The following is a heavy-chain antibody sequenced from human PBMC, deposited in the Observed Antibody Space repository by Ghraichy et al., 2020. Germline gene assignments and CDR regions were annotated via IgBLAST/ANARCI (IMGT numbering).Heavy chain of an antibody. CDR3: ARVSGRRGYSGYDLPNYFDY. J-gene: IGHJ4*02. CDR1: GGSISSGGYS. D-gene: IGHD5-12*01. V-gene: IGHV4-30-2*01. CDR2: IYHSGST. Sequence: SETLSLTCAVSGGSISSGGYSWSWIRQPPGKGLEWIGYIYHSGSTYYNPSLKSRVTISVDRSKNQFSLKLSSVTAADTAVYYCARVSGRRGYSGYDLPNYFDYWGQGTLVTVSS.